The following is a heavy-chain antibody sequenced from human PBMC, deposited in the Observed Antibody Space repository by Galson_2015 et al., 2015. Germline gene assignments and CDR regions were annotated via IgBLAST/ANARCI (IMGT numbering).Heavy chain of an antibody. CDR1: GFTFNSYA. Sequence: SLRLSCAASGFTFNSYAMSWVRQAPGKGLEWVSGISGTGGSRWYADSVKGRFTISRDTSKNTLYLQMNSLRAEDTAVYFCAKEAYFYGSGSDVLDDYYY. D-gene: IGHD3-10*01. CDR3: AKEAYFYGSGSDVLDDYYY. V-gene: IGHV3-23*01. J-gene: IGHJ6*01. CDR2: ISGTGGSR.